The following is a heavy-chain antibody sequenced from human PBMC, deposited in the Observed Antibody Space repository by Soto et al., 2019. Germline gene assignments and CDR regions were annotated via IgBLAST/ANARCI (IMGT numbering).Heavy chain of an antibody. Sequence: QVQLVESGGGVVQPGESLRLSCAASEFTFSSYAMHWVGQAPGKGLEWVAVVSNDGSNKYYADSVKGRFTISRDNSKNTLNLQMNSLRAEDTAVYYCAKDQSTNSRSYHALDVWGQGTTVTVSS. J-gene: IGHJ6*02. D-gene: IGHD2-8*01. CDR3: AKDQSTNSRSYHALDV. V-gene: IGHV3-30*18. CDR1: EFTFSSYA. CDR2: VSNDGSNK.